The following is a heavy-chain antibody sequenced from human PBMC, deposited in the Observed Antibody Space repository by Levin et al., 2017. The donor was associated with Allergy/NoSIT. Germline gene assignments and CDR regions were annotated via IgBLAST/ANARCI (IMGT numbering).Heavy chain of an antibody. J-gene: IGHJ6*02. CDR3: ARDGGRGLLDYYYYYGMDV. V-gene: IGHV1-46*01. CDR2: INPSGGST. CDR1: GYTFTSYY. Sequence: ASVKVSCKASGYTFTSYYIHWVRQAPGQGLEWMGIINPSGGSTSYAQKFQGRVTMTRDTSTSTVYMELSSLRSEDTAVYYCARDGGRGLLDYYYYYGMDVWGQGTTVTVSS. D-gene: IGHD3-16*01.